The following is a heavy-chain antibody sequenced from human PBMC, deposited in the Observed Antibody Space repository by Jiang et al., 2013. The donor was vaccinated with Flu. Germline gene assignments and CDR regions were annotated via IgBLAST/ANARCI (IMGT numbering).Heavy chain of an antibody. CDR2: FYYSGSS. Sequence: TVSGGSISSSTFFWGWIRQSPGNGLEWIGSFYYSGSSYYTPSLKSRVSISVETSKNQFSLKLTSVTAADTAVYYCARHFQWEVVGIDYWGQGTLVTVSS. CDR1: GGSISSSTFF. CDR3: ARHFQWEVVGIDY. V-gene: IGHV4-39*01. J-gene: IGHJ4*02. D-gene: IGHD1-26*01.